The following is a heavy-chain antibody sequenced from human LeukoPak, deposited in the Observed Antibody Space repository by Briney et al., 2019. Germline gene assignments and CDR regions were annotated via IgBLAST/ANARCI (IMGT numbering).Heavy chain of an antibody. D-gene: IGHD3-10*01. V-gene: IGHV4-31*03. J-gene: IGHJ4*02. CDR1: ADSLSSGGHY. CDR2: IHHSGRS. CDR3: ARGGTRFGGFYFDY. Sequence: SETLSLTCTVSADSLSSGGHYWAWIRQLPGKGVESIGFIHHSGRSRHNPSLKDRAAISVNASRNQFGLRLSSVTAADTAIYYCARGGTRFGGFYFDYWGQGIQVIVSS.